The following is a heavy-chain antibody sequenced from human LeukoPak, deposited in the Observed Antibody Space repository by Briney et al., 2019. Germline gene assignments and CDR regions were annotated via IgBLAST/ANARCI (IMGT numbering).Heavy chain of an antibody. CDR2: IIPIFGTA. J-gene: IGHJ6*03. CDR1: GGTFSSYA. V-gene: IGHV1-69*05. D-gene: IGHD4-17*01. CDR3: ARGLRSPYYYYYYMDV. Sequence: ASVTVSCMASGGTFSSYAISWVRQAPGQGLEWMGGIIPIFGTANYAQKFQGRVTITTDESTSTAYMELSSLRSEDTAVYYCARGLRSPYYYYYYMDVWGKGTTVTVSS.